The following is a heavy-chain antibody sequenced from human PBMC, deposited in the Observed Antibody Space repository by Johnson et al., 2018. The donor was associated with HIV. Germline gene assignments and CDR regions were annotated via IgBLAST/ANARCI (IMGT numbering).Heavy chain of an antibody. Sequence: VQLVESGGGLVQPGRSLRLSCVASGFKFDDYTMHWVRQPPGKGLEWVSRISWNGVYTEFADSVKGRFSISRDNAKNSLYLQMNSLRAEDTALYYCARDLSSITMIVVVRDDAFDIWGQGTMVTVSS. CDR1: GFKFDDYT. V-gene: IGHV3-9*01. CDR3: ARDLSSITMIVVVRDDAFDI. J-gene: IGHJ3*02. D-gene: IGHD3-22*01. CDR2: ISWNGVYT.